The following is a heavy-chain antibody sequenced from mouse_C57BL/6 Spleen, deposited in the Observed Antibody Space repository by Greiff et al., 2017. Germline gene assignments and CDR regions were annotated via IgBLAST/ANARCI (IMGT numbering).Heavy chain of an antibody. D-gene: IGHD1-1*01. CDR1: GYTFTNYW. Sequence: QVQLQQSGAELVRPGTSVKMSCKASGYTFTNYWIGWAKQRPGHGLEWIGDIYPGGGYTNYNEKFKGKATLTADKSSSTAYMQFSSLTSEDSAIYYCARSDYGPHWYVDGWGTGTTVTVSS. CDR3: ARSDYGPHWYVDG. CDR2: IYPGGGYT. V-gene: IGHV1-63*01. J-gene: IGHJ1*03.